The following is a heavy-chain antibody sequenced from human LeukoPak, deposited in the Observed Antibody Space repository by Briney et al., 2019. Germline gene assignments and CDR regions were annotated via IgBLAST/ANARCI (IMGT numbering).Heavy chain of an antibody. J-gene: IGHJ3*02. CDR1: GGTFSSYA. CDR2: IIPIFGTA. CDR3: ASLYSSSWYSRHFDAFDI. V-gene: IGHV1-69*01. Sequence: SVKVSCKASGGTFSSYAISRVRQAPGQGLEWMGGIIPIFGTANYAQKFQGRVTITADESTSTAYMELSSLRSEDTAVYYCASLYSSSWYSRHFDAFDIWGQGTMVTVSS. D-gene: IGHD6-13*01.